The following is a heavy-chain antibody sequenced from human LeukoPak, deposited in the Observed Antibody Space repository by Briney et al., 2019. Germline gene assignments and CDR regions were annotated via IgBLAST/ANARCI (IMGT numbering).Heavy chain of an antibody. D-gene: IGHD3-10*01. V-gene: IGHV4-34*01. CDR3: ARGLVRFGELY. Sequence: SETLSLTCAVYGGSFSGYYWSWIRQPPGKGLEWIGEINHSGSTNYNPSLKSRVTISVDTSKNQFSLKLSSATAADTAVYYCARGLVRFGELYWGQGTLVTVSS. J-gene: IGHJ4*02. CDR1: GGSFSGYY. CDR2: INHSGST.